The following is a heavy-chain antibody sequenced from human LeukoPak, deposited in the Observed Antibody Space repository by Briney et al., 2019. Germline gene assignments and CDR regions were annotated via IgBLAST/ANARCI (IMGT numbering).Heavy chain of an antibody. V-gene: IGHV3-11*01. Sequence: GGSLRLSCAASGFSFRDYYMSWIRQAPGKGLEWISYISSSGDTIYYADSVKGRFTISRDNSKNTLYLQMNGLRAEDTAVYYCAKERAVVPRGGMDVWGQGTTVFVSS. CDR2: ISSSGDTI. CDR3: AKERAVVPRGGMDV. D-gene: IGHD2-2*01. J-gene: IGHJ6*02. CDR1: GFSFRDYY.